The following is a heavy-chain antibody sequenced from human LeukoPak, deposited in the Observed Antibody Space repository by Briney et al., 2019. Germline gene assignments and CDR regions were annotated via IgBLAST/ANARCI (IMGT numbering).Heavy chain of an antibody. CDR2: ISRSGSTI. D-gene: IGHD1-26*01. CDR3: ARDKIVGATYFDY. J-gene: IGHJ4*02. Sequence: PGGSLRLSCAASGFTFSSYSMNWVRQAPGKGLKWVSYISRSGSTIYYADSVKGRFTISRDNAKNSLYLQMNSLRAEDTAVYYCARDKIVGATYFDYWGQGTLVTVSS. V-gene: IGHV3-48*04. CDR1: GFTFSSYS.